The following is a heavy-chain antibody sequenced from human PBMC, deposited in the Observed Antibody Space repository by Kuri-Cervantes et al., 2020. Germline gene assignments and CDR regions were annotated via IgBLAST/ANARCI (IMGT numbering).Heavy chain of an antibody. CDR3: ARDYYDSSGTFDY. J-gene: IGHJ4*02. CDR2: IYTSGST. V-gene: IGHV4-4*08. CDR1: GGSISSYY. Sequence: SETLSLTCTVSGGSISSYYWSWIRQPPGKGLEWIGYIYTSGSTNYNPSLKSRVTMSVDTSKNQFSLKLSSVTAADTAVYYCARDYYDSSGTFDYWGQGTLVTVSS. D-gene: IGHD3-22*01.